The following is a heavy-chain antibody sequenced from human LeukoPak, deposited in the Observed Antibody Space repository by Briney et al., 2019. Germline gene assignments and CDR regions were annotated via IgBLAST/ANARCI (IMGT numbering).Heavy chain of an antibody. CDR3: ARSPIARVAATTPYYMDV. CDR1: GYTFANYG. D-gene: IGHD6-19*01. CDR2: ISAYNGNT. Sequence: GASVKVPCKASGYTFANYGISWVRQAPGQGLEWVGWISAYNGNTNYAQKLQGRVTLTTDTSTSTGYMELRSLRSDDTALYYCARSPIARVAATTPYYMDVWGKGTTVTISS. V-gene: IGHV1-18*01. J-gene: IGHJ6*03.